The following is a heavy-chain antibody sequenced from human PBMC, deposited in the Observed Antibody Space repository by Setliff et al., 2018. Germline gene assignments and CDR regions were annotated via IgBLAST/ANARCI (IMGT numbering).Heavy chain of an antibody. CDR1: GGSISSSSYY. CDR3: ARESRYYYDNLGTLDY. D-gene: IGHD3-22*01. CDR2: IYYSGIT. Sequence: SETLSLTCTVSGGSISSSSYYWGWIRQPPGKGLEWIGSIYYSGITYYNPSLKSRATISVDTSKNQFSLKLSSVTAADTAVYYCARESRYYYDNLGTLDYWGQGTLVTVSS. V-gene: IGHV4-39*07. J-gene: IGHJ4*02.